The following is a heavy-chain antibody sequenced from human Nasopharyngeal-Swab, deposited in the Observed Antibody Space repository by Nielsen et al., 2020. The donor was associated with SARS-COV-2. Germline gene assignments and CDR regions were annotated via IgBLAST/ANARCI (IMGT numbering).Heavy chain of an antibody. D-gene: IGHD1-7*01. CDR1: GFIFNNYW. Sequence: GESLKISCAASGFIFNNYWMSWVRQAPGKGLEWVANIDEDGGEKYYADSVKGRFTVSRDNAKNSLYLQMSSLRADDTAVYFCARAAGPGTTDYWGQGTLVTVSS. CDR2: IDEDGGEK. J-gene: IGHJ4*02. CDR3: ARAAGPGTTDY. V-gene: IGHV3-7*01.